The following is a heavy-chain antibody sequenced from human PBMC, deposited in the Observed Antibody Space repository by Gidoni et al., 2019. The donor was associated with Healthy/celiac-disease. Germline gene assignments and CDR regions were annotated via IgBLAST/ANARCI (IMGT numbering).Heavy chain of an antibody. Sequence: QVQLPESGPGLVKPSETLSLTCTVSGGSISSYSWSWLRQPPGNGFEWIGYIYYSGSTNYNPSLKSRVTISVDTSKNQFSLKLSSVTAADTAVYYCARQGSRSFLGAFDIWGQGTMVTVSS. CDR3: ARQGSRSFLGAFDI. J-gene: IGHJ3*02. D-gene: IGHD1-26*01. V-gene: IGHV4-59*01. CDR1: GGSISSYS. CDR2: IYYSGST.